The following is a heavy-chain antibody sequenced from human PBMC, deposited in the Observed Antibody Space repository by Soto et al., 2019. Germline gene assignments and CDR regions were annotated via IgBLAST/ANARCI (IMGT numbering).Heavy chain of an antibody. CDR2: ISSSSSTI. CDR3: ARCSSSSVGGTYYYYGMDV. Sequence: GGSLRLSCAASGFTFSSYSMNWVRQAPGKGLEWVSYISSSSSTIYYADSVKGRFTISRDNAKNSLYLQMNSLRDEDTAVYYCARCSSSSVGGTYYYYGMDVWGQGTTVTVSS. J-gene: IGHJ6*02. V-gene: IGHV3-48*02. D-gene: IGHD6-6*01. CDR1: GFTFSSYS.